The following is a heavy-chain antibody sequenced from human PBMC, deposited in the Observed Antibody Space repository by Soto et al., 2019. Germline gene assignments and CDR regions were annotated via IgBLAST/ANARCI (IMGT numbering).Heavy chain of an antibody. J-gene: IGHJ4*02. CDR3: ARGRVLASIKVPFEN. CDR2: VSGYNGNT. Sequence: QVQLVQSGAEVKKPGASVKVSCKVFDYTFSTYGVSWVRQAPGQGLEWMGWVSGYNGNTNYAQKFQGRVTLTTDTSTSSAYMELGSLRSDDTDVYYCARGRVLASIKVPFENWGQGTVVTVSS. D-gene: IGHD5-12*01. CDR1: DYTFSTYG. V-gene: IGHV1-18*04.